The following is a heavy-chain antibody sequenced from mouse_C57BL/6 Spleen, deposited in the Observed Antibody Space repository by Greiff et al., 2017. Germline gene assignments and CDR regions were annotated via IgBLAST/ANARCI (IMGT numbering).Heavy chain of an antibody. Sequence: QVQLQQSGAELVRPGSSVKLSCKASGYNFTSYCMHWVKQRPIQGLEWIGNIDPSDSETQSTQKFQDKATLTVDKSSSTAYMQLSSLTSEDTAVYYCARRWLWAIDYWGQGTSVTVSS. V-gene: IGHV1-52*01. CDR3: ARRWLWAIDY. D-gene: IGHD1-1*02. CDR2: IDPSDSET. J-gene: IGHJ4*01. CDR1: GYNFTSYC.